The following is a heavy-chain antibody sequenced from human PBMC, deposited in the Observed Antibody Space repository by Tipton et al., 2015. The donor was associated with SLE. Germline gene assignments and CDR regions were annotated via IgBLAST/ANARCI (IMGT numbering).Heavy chain of an antibody. CDR1: GFTYSGYA. Sequence: SLRLSCAASGFTYSGYAMHWVRQAPGKGLEWVAFIRADGSNKDYADSVKGRFTISRDNSKNTLYLQMNRLRVEDTAVYYCAGGTGDYFDHWGQGTLVTVSS. CDR3: AGGTGDYFDH. D-gene: IGHD3-16*01. CDR2: IRADGSNK. J-gene: IGHJ4*02. V-gene: IGHV3-30*02.